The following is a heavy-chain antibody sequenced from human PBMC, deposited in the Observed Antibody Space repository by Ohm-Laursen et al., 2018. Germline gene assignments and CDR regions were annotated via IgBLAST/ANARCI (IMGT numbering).Heavy chain of an antibody. D-gene: IGHD2-15*01. V-gene: IGHV4-59*08. J-gene: IGHJ4*02. CDR1: GDSINSSY. Sequence: GTLSLTCTVSGDSINSSYWSWILQPPGKGLEWIGFISNSGNTNYNPSLKSRVTISVDTSKNQISLKLGSVTVADTAVFYCARRGSGGRSFDYWGQGSLVTVSS. CDR3: ARRGSGGRSFDY. CDR2: ISNSGNT.